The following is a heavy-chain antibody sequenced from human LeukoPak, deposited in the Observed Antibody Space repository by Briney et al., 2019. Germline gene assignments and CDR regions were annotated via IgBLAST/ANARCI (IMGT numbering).Heavy chain of an antibody. CDR2: IYYSGST. CDR1: GGSISSYY. D-gene: IGHD3-22*01. Sequence: SETLSLTCTVSGGSISSYYWSWIRQPPGKGLEWIGYIYYSGSTNYNPSLKSRVTISVDTSKNRFSLKLSSVTAADTAVYYCARDTYYYDSSGYYYREYMDVWGKGTTVTVSS. CDR3: ARDTYYYDSSGYYYREYMDV. J-gene: IGHJ6*03. V-gene: IGHV4-59*01.